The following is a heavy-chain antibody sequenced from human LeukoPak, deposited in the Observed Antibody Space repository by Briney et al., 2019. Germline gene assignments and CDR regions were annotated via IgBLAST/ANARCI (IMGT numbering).Heavy chain of an antibody. D-gene: IGHD3-10*01. CDR2: ISDNSNYI. J-gene: IGHJ5*02. Sequence: GGSLRLSCAASGFTFNTYSMNWVRQAPGKGLEWVSSISDNSNYIYYSDSVEGRFTISRDNAKNSLYLQMNSLRAEDTAMYYCARLINMVRGVIIIGWFDPWGQETLVTVSS. CDR1: GFTFNTYS. V-gene: IGHV3-21*01. CDR3: ARLINMVRGVIIIGWFDP.